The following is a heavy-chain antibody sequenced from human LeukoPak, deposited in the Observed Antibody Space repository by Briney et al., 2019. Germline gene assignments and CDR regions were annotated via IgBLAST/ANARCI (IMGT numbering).Heavy chain of an antibody. Sequence: GGSLRLSCAASGFTFSNAWMSWVRQAPGKGLEWVGRIKSKTDGGTTDYAAPVKGRFTISRDDSKNTLYLQMNSLKTEDTAVYYCTTALWFGEYYFDYWGQGTLVTVSS. V-gene: IGHV3-15*01. J-gene: IGHJ4*02. CDR2: IKSKTDGGTT. CDR3: TTALWFGEYYFDY. CDR1: GFTFSNAW. D-gene: IGHD3-10*01.